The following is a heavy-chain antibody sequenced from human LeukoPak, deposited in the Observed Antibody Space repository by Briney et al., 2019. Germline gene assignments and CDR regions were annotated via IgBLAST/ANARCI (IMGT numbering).Heavy chain of an antibody. CDR1: GYSFIGNY. J-gene: IGHJ6*02. V-gene: IGHV1-2*02. CDR2: ISPTNGAT. CDR3: ARRRPLWFGVLDV. D-gene: IGHD3-10*01. Sequence: ASVNVSCKTSGYSFIGNYIHWVRQVPGQGLEWMGWISPTNGATNYDQRFQGRVTLTRDTSISTAFMELSSLTSDDTAVYYCARRRPLWFGVLDVWGQGTTVTVSS.